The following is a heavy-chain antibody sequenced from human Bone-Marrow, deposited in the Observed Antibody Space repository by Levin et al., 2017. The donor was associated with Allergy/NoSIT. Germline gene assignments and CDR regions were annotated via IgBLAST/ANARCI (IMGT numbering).Heavy chain of an antibody. CDR1: GYTFSAYS. D-gene: IGHD2-8*01. Sequence: GGSLRLSCKTSGYTFSAYSLHWVRQAPGLGLEWMGWINPNTGDTNYAQKFQDRVTFTRDTSIYTAYMELARLKSDDTAVYFCAKAAPFCTNAVCSDFWGQGSLVSVSS. CDR2: INPNTGDT. V-gene: IGHV1-2*02. J-gene: IGHJ4*02. CDR3: AKAAPFCTNAVCSDF.